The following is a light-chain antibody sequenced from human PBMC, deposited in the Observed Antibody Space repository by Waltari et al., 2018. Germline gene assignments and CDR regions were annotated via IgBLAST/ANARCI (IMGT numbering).Light chain of an antibody. Sequence: QSVLTQPPSASGTPGQRVTISCSGSSSNIGSNYVYWYQQLPGTAPKLLIYRKTPPPSGVPDRCSGAESAPSAALAISWLRSEDEADYYCAAWDDSLSGPVFGGGTKLTVL. J-gene: IGLJ3*02. V-gene: IGLV1-47*01. CDR2: RKT. CDR3: AAWDDSLSGPV. CDR1: SSNIGSNY.